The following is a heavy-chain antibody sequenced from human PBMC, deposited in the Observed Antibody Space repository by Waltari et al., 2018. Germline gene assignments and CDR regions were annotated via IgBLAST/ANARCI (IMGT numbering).Heavy chain of an antibody. J-gene: IGHJ1*01. Sequence: EVQLLESGGGLVQPGGSLRLSCAASGFTFSSYAMSWVRQAPGKVLEWVAAFSGSNDNTYYAESVKGRFTISRDNSKNTLFLQMNNLRVEDTAVYYCAKGHYSSWGQGTLVTVSS. CDR2: FSGSNDNT. V-gene: IGHV3-23*01. CDR3: AKGHYSS. D-gene: IGHD3-22*01. CDR1: GFTFSSYA.